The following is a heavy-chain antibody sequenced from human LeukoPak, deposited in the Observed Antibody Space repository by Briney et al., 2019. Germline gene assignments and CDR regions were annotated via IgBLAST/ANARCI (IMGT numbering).Heavy chain of an antibody. CDR3: ARDGALDY. Sequence: ASVKVSRKASGYTFTDYYMHWVRQAPGQGLEWMGWINPNSGDTNSAQKFQGRVTMTRVTSITTVYMELSRLRSDDTAVYYCARDGALDYWGQGTLVTVSS. V-gene: IGHV1-2*02. CDR1: GYTFTDYY. J-gene: IGHJ4*02. D-gene: IGHD3-10*01. CDR2: INPNSGDT.